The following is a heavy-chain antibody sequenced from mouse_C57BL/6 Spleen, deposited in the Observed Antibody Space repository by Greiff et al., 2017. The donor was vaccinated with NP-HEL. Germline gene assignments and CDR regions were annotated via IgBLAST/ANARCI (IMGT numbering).Heavy chain of an antibody. CDR1: GYTFTNYW. CDR2: IYPGGGYT. Sequence: VQLQQSGAELVRPGTSVKMSCKASGYTFTNYWIGWAKQRPGHGLEWIGDIYPGGGYTNYNEKFKGKATLTADKSSSTAYMQFSSLTSEDSAIYYCARGNYGSSYGFDYWGQGTTLTVSS. J-gene: IGHJ2*01. D-gene: IGHD1-1*01. CDR3: ARGNYGSSYGFDY. V-gene: IGHV1-63*01.